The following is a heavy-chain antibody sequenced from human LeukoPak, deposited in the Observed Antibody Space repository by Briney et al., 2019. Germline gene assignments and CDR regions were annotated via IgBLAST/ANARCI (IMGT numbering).Heavy chain of an antibody. D-gene: IGHD3-10*01. V-gene: IGHV4-59*08. J-gene: IGHJ4*02. CDR2: IYYSGST. CDR1: GDSIINYY. CDR3: ARHRGSGSPYFDY. Sequence: PSETLSPTCTVSGDSIINYYWSWIRQSPGKGLEWIGYIYYSGSTKYNPSLKSRVTISVDTSKNQFSLKLSSVTAADTAVYYCARHRGSGSPYFDYWGQGTLVTVSS.